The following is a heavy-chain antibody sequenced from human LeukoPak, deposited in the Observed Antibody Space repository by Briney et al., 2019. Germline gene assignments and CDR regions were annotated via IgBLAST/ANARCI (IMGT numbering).Heavy chain of an antibody. J-gene: IGHJ4*02. V-gene: IGHV3-66*01. CDR1: GFTVSSNY. D-gene: IGHD1-7*01. CDR3: ASLIRYNWNYGH. Sequence: GGSLRLSCGASGFTVSSNYMSWVPQAPGKGLEWVSVIYSGGSTYYSDSVKARFTISRDNSKNTLYLQMNSLRAEDTAVYYCASLIRYNWNYGHWGQGTLVTVSS. CDR2: IYSGGST.